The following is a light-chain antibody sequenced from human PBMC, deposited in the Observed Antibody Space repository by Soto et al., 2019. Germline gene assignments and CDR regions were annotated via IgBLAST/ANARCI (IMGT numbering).Light chain of an antibody. CDR1: QSVSSSY. V-gene: IGKV3D-20*02. CDR3: QQRSNWPPIT. Sequence: EIVLTQSPGTPSLSPGERATPSRKASQSVSSSYLAWYQQKPGQAPRLLIYGASTRATGIPARFSGSGSGTDFTLTISSLEPEDFAVYYCQQRSNWPPITFGQGTRLEIK. CDR2: GAS. J-gene: IGKJ5*01.